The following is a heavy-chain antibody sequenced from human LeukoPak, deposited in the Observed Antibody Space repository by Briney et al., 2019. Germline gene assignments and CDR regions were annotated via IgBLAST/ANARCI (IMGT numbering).Heavy chain of an antibody. CDR3: AKGMGYSYGFFDY. V-gene: IGHV3-23*01. J-gene: IGHJ4*02. CDR2: ISAGGGST. Sequence: GGSLRPSCAASGFTFSSYAMSWVRQAPGKGLEWVSAISAGGGSTYYADSVKGRFTISRDNSKNTLYLQMNSLRAEDTAVYYCAKGMGYSYGFFDYWGQGTLVTVSS. CDR1: GFTFSSYA. D-gene: IGHD5-18*01.